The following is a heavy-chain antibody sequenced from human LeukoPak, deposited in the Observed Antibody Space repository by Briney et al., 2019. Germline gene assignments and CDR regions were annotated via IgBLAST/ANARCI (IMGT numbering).Heavy chain of an antibody. Sequence: SETLSLTCTVSGYSISSGYYWGWSRQPPGKGLEWIGSIYQSGSTYYNPSLKSRVTISVDTSKNQFSLKLSSVTAADTAVYYCARAPPYYDSSGYSPYYFDYWGQGTLVTVSS. CDR1: GYSISSGYY. V-gene: IGHV4-38-2*02. CDR3: ARAPPYYDSSGYSPYYFDY. J-gene: IGHJ4*02. CDR2: IYQSGST. D-gene: IGHD3-22*01.